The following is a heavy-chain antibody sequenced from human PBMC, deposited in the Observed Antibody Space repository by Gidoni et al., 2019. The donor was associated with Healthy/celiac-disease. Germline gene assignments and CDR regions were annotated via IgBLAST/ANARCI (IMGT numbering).Heavy chain of an antibody. J-gene: IGHJ4*02. V-gene: IGHV1-46*01. CDR1: GYTFTSYY. CDR3: ARDRGQSGTSHDTRAVGTFDY. Sequence: QVQLVQSGAEVKKPGASVKVSCKASGYTFTSYYMHWVRQAPGQGLEWMGIINPSGGSTSYAQKFQGRVTMTRDTSTSTVYMELSSLRSEDTAVYYCARDRGQSGTSHDTRAVGTFDYWGQGTLVTVSS. CDR2: INPSGGST. D-gene: IGHD2-2*01.